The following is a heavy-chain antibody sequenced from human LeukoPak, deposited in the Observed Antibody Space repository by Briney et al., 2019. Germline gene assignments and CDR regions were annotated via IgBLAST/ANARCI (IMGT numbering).Heavy chain of an antibody. D-gene: IGHD3-22*01. V-gene: IGHV1-8*03. J-gene: IGHJ6*03. CDR3: ARGRGGYHLPYYYMDV. Sequence: ASVKVSCKASGYTFTSYDINWVRQATGQGLEWMGWMNPNSGNTGYAQKFQGRVTITRNTSISTAYMELSSLRSEDTAVYYCARGRGGYHLPYYYMDVWGKGTTVTVSS. CDR2: MNPNSGNT. CDR1: GYTFTSYD.